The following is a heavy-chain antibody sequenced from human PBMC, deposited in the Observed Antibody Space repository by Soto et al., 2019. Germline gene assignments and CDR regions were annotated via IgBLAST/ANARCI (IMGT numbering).Heavy chain of an antibody. Sequence: PSETLSLTCAVSGVSISSSSYYWGWIRQPPGKGLEWIGTIYYGGSSYSSPSLKSRVTISLDTSKNQFSLTLTSVTAADTAVYYCARHGSYWGQGTLVTVSS. CDR1: GVSISSSSYY. J-gene: IGHJ4*02. V-gene: IGHV4-39*01. CDR2: IYYGGSS. CDR3: ARHGSY.